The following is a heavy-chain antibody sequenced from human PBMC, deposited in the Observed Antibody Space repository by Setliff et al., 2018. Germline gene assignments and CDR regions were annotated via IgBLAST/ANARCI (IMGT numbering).Heavy chain of an antibody. CDR1: GFTFGDYA. V-gene: IGHV3-49*04. J-gene: IGHJ4*02. CDR3: IGVGATSFDY. CDR2: IRSKAYGGTT. Sequence: QAGGSLRLSCTASGFTFGDYAMSWVRQAPGKGLEWVGFIRSKAYGGTTEYAASVKGRFTISRDDSKSIAYLQMNSLKTEDTAVYYCIGVGATSFDYWGQGTLVTVSS. D-gene: IGHD1-26*01.